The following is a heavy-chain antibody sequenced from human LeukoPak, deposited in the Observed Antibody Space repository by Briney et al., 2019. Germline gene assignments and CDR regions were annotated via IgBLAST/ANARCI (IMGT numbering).Heavy chain of an antibody. J-gene: IGHJ4*02. Sequence: GGSLRLSCAASGFTFSRYAMHWVRQAPGKGLEWVAVISYDGSNKYYADSVEGRFTISRDNSKNTLYLQMNSLRAEDTAVYYCARRGLRGIAAAGTLDYWGQGTLVTVSS. CDR3: ARRGLRGIAAAGTLDY. V-gene: IGHV3-30*04. CDR2: ISYDGSNK. CDR1: GFTFSRYA. D-gene: IGHD6-13*01.